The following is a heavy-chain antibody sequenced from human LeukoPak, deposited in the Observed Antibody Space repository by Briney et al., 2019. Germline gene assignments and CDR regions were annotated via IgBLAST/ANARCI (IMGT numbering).Heavy chain of an antibody. CDR3: AELGITMIGGV. Sequence: GGSLRLPCAASGSTFSSYAMNWVRQAPGKGLEWVSYISSSGSTIYYADSVKGRFTISRDNAKNSLYLQMNSLRAEDTAVYYCAELGITMIGGVWGKGTTVTISS. CDR2: ISSSGSTI. D-gene: IGHD3-10*02. J-gene: IGHJ6*04. V-gene: IGHV3-48*03. CDR1: GSTFSSYA.